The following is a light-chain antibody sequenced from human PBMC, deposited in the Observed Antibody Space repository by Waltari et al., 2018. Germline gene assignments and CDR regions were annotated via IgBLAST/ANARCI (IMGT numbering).Light chain of an antibody. CDR3: SSYTSSSTLE. CDR2: DVS. CDR1: SSDVGGYNY. V-gene: IGLV2-14*01. Sequence: QSALTQPASVSGSPGQSITISCTGTSSDVGGYNYVSWYQQHPGKAPKLMIYDVSKRPSGVSNRCSGSKSGNTASRTISGLQAEDEADYYCSSYTSSSTLEFGGGTKLTVL. J-gene: IGLJ3*02.